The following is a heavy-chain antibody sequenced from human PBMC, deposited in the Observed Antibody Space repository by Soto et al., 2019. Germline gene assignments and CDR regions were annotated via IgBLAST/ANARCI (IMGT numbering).Heavy chain of an antibody. CDR2: INPSGEHT. CDR1: GYSFKDHY. Sequence: QVQLVQSGAEVKQPGTSVKVSCQASGYSFKDHYMHWVRQAPGRGLEWVGIINPSGEHTNYAQQFRGRVAMTWDTSTSTAYMELRSLRSEDTAVYFWARISCKGGSCYFDFDHWGQGTLVTVSS. V-gene: IGHV1-46*02. J-gene: IGHJ4*02. CDR3: ARISCKGGSCYFDFDH. D-gene: IGHD2-15*01.